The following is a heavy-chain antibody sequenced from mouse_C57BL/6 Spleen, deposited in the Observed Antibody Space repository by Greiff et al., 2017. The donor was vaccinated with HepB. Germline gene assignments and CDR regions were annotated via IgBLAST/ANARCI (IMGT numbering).Heavy chain of an antibody. D-gene: IGHD2-4*01. CDR1: GYAFSSYW. Sequence: VQLQQSGAELVKPGASVKISCKASGYAFSSYWMNWVQQRPGKGLEWIGQIYPGDGDTNYNGKFKGKATLTADKSSSTAYMQLSSLTSEDSAVYFFAVDYYYFDYWGQGTTLTVSS. CDR3: AVDYYYFDY. J-gene: IGHJ2*01. V-gene: IGHV1-80*01. CDR2: IYPGDGDT.